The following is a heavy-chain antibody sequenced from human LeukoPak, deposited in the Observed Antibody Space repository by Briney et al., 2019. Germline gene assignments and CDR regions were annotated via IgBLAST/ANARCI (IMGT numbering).Heavy chain of an antibody. J-gene: IGHJ3*02. CDR3: ARDRVRGLRGAFDI. D-gene: IGHD3-10*01. V-gene: IGHV3-11*01. CDR2: ISSSGNTI. Sequence: GGSLRLSCAASGFTFSDYYMSWIRQAPGKGLEWVSYISSSGNTIYYADSVKGRFTISRDNAKNSLYLQMNSLRAEDTAVYYCARDRVRGLRGAFDIWGQGTMVTVSS. CDR1: GFTFSDYY.